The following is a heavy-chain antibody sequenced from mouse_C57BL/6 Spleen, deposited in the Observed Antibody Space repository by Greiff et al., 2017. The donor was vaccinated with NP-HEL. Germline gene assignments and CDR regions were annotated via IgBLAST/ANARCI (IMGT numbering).Heavy chain of an antibody. V-gene: IGHV1-82*01. J-gene: IGHJ2*01. CDR2: IYPGDGDT. CDR3: ARIVNWDGGY. D-gene: IGHD4-1*01. CDR1: GYAFSSSW. Sequence: QVQLQQSGPELVKPGASVKISCKASGYAFSSSWMNWVKQRPGKGLEWIGRIYPGDGDTNYNGKFKGKATLTADKSSSTAYMQLSSLTSEDSAVYFCARIVNWDGGYWGQGTTLTVSS.